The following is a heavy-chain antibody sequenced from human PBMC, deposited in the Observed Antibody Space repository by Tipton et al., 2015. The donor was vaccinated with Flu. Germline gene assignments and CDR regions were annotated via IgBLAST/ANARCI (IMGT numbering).Heavy chain of an antibody. Sequence: TLSLTCTVSGGSISSYYWSWIRQPPGKGLEWIGYIYYSGSTNYNPSLQSRVTISVDTSKNQFSLELSSVTAADTAVYYCARGDCSSTSCLDYWGQGTLVTVSS. CDR3: ARGDCSSTSCLDY. D-gene: IGHD2-2*01. J-gene: IGHJ4*02. V-gene: IGHV4-59*01. CDR2: IYYSGST. CDR1: GGSISSYY.